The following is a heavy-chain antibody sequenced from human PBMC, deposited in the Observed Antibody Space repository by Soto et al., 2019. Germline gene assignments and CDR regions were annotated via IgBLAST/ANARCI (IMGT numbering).Heavy chain of an antibody. J-gene: IGHJ4*02. V-gene: IGHV4-30-2*01. CDR3: ARVNVLVPADMGPSYCFDY. Sequence: PSETLSLTCAVSGGSISSGGYSWSWIRQPPGKGLEWIGYIYHSGSTYYNPSLKSRVTISVDRSKNQFSLKLSSVTAADTAVYYCARVNVLVPADMGPSYCFDYWGQGTLVTVSS. CDR2: IYHSGST. CDR1: GGSISSGGYS. D-gene: IGHD2-2*01.